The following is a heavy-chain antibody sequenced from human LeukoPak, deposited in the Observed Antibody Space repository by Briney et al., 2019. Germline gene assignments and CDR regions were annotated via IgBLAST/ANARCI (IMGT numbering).Heavy chain of an antibody. CDR3: ASFSPTTATFDY. CDR2: IYSGGNT. Sequence: GGSPRLSCTVSGFTVSSNSMSWVRQAPGKGLEWVSFIYSGGNTHYSDSVKGRFTISRDNSKNTLYLQMNSLRAEDTAVYYCASFSPTTATFDYWGQGTLVTVSS. V-gene: IGHV3-53*01. J-gene: IGHJ4*02. D-gene: IGHD1-26*01. CDR1: GFTVSSNS.